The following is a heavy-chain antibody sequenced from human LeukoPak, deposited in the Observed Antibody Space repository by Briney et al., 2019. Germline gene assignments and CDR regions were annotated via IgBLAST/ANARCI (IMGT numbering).Heavy chain of an antibody. CDR2: INPSGGST. V-gene: IGHV1-46*01. CDR3: ARGLDPYYFDH. CDR1: GYTFISYY. Sequence: ASVKVSCKASGYTFISYYIHWVRQAPGQGLERMGIINPSGGSTSYAQKFQGRVTMTRDTSTSTVYMELSSLRSEDTAVYYCARGLDPYYFDHWGQGTLVTVSS. J-gene: IGHJ4*02.